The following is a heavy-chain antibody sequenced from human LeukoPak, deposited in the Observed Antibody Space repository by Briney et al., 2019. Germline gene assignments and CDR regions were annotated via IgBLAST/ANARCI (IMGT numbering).Heavy chain of an antibody. CDR3: ARVPTGSSSTSCSDY. Sequence: GGSLRLSCAASGFTFDDYAMHWVRHAPGKGLEWVSGISWNSGSIGYADSVKGRFTISRDNAKNSLYLQMNSLRAEDTAVYYCARVPTGSSSTSCSDYWGQGTLVTVSS. CDR1: GFTFDDYA. CDR2: ISWNSGSI. V-gene: IGHV3-9*01. D-gene: IGHD2-2*01. J-gene: IGHJ4*02.